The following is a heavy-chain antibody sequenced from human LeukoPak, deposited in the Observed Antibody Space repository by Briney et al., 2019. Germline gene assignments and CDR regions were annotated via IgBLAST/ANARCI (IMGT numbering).Heavy chain of an antibody. CDR2: ISAYNGNT. J-gene: IGHJ1*01. Sequence: GASVKVSCKASGYTFTNYGISWVRQAPGQGLEWMGWISAYNGNTNYAQKLQGRVTVTTDTSTSTAYMELRSLRSDDTAVYYCAREGRDVGATPNEYFQHWGQGTLVTVSS. V-gene: IGHV1-18*01. CDR3: AREGRDVGATPNEYFQH. CDR1: GYTFTNYG. D-gene: IGHD1-26*01.